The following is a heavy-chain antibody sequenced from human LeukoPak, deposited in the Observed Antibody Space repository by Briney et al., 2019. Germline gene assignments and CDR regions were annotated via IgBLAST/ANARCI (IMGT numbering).Heavy chain of an antibody. J-gene: IGHJ5*02. Sequence: GGSLRLSCAASGFTFSSYWMNWVRQAPGKGLEWVANIKQDGSERYYVDSVKGRFTISRDNAKNSLYLQMNSLRAEDMAVYYCASAVREQQPWGQGTLVTVSS. D-gene: IGHD1/OR15-1a*01. V-gene: IGHV3-7*01. CDR2: IKQDGSER. CDR3: ASAVREQQP. CDR1: GFTFSSYW.